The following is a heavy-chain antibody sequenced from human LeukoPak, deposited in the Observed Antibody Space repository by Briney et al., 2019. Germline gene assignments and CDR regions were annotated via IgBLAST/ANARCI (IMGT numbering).Heavy chain of an antibody. CDR3: ARPADILYAPSTLDY. Sequence: GGSLRLSCAASGFTFSSYAMHWVRQAPGKGLEWVAVISYDGSNKYYAASVKGRSTISRDNSKNTLYLQMNSLRAEDTAVYYCARPADILYAPSTLDYWGQGTLVTVSS. V-gene: IGHV3-30-3*01. CDR1: GFTFSSYA. J-gene: IGHJ4*02. CDR2: ISYDGSNK. D-gene: IGHD3-9*01.